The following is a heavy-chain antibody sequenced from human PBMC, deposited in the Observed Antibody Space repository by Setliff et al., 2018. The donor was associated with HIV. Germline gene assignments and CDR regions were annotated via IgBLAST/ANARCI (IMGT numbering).Heavy chain of an antibody. CDR3: ARGENPHYYYYYMDV. Sequence: ASVKVSCKASGYTFTSYAMHWVRQAPEQRLEWMGWINAGNGNTKYSQKFQGRVTITRDTSASTAYMELSSLRSEDTAVYYCARGENPHYYYYYMDVWGKGTTVTVSS. J-gene: IGHJ6*03. CDR1: GYTFTSYA. V-gene: IGHV1-3*01. CDR2: INAGNGNT.